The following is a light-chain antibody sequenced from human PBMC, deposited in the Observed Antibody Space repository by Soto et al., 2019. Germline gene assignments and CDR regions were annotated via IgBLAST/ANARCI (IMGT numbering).Light chain of an antibody. CDR2: DAS. Sequence: DIQMTQSPSSLSPSVGDRVTITCQASQDIRNYLNWYQQKPGKAPKLLIYDASNLETGVPSRFSGSGSGTHFTFSISSLQPEDIATYYCQQYDNLPLTFGGGTKVEIK. V-gene: IGKV1-33*01. CDR1: QDIRNY. CDR3: QQYDNLPLT. J-gene: IGKJ4*01.